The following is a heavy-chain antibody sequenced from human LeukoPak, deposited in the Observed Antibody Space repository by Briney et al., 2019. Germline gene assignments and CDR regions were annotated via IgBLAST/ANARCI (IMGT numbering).Heavy chain of an antibody. D-gene: IGHD3-16*01. CDR1: YGSITTGGYY. CDR2: INHSGST. CDR3: ARGLWGYRTYYGMDV. V-gene: IGHV4-34*01. Sequence: SETLSLTCTVSYGSITTGGYYWSWIRQPLGKGLEWIGEINHSGSTNYNPSLKSRVTISVDTSKNQFSLKLSSVTAADTAVYYCARGLWGYRTYYGMDVWGQGTTVTVSS. J-gene: IGHJ6*02.